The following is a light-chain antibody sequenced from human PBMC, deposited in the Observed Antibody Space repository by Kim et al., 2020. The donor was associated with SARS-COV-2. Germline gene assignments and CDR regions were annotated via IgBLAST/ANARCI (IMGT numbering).Light chain of an antibody. CDR2: AAS. J-gene: IGKJ3*01. CDR3: QQYDNLFT. CDR1: QDISNY. V-gene: IGKV1-33*01. Sequence: SASVRDRVTITSQASQDISNYLYWYQQKPGKALKLLIYAASNFETGVPSRCSGSGSGTDFTFTISRLQPEDIETYYCQQYDNLFTFGPGTKVDIK.